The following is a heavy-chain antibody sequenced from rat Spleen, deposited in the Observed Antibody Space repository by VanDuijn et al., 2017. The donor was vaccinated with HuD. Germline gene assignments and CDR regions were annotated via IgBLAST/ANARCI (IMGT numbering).Heavy chain of an antibody. J-gene: IGHJ4*01. CDR3: ARGTTVATKVMDA. Sequence: EVQLVESGGGLVQPGRSLKLSCAASGFTFSDYGMAWVRQGPTKGLEWVATISYGDRSGHSSTYYRDSVKGRFTISRDNAKSTLSLQMDSLRSEDTATYYCARGTTVATKVMDAWGQGASVTVSS. D-gene: IGHD1-8*01. V-gene: IGHV5-29*01. CDR2: ISYGDRSGHSST. CDR1: GFTFSDYG.